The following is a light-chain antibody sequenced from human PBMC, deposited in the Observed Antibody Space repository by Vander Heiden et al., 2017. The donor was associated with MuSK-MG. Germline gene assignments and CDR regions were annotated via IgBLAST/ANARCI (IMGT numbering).Light chain of an antibody. J-gene: IGKJ5*01. CDR1: QGIGRF. CDR3: QQVDSYPIT. V-gene: IGKV1-9*01. CDR2: AAS. Sequence: DIQLTQSPSFLSASVGDRVTITCRASQGIGRFLAWYQQEPGKAPRLLIYAASSLQSGVPSRFSGSGSRTEFTLTISSLQPEDFATYYCQQVDSYPITFGQGTRLEIK.